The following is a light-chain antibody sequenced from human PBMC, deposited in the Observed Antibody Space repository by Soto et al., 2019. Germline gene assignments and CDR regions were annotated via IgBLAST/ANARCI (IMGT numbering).Light chain of an antibody. J-gene: IGKJ5*01. CDR3: QQRNNWPRST. CDR1: LNIGDS. V-gene: IGKV1-9*01. Sequence: DIQMTQSPSSLSAYVGDRATIHCGDSLNIGDSLSWFQTKAGKTPTQLIYGASALQSGVPVRFSGSASGTDFTLTISSLEPEDLAVYYGQQRNNWPRSTFGQGTRLEIK. CDR2: GAS.